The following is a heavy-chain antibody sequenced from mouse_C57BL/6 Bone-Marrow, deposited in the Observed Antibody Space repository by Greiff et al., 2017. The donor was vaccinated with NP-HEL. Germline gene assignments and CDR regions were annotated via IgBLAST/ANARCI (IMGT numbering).Heavy chain of an antibody. V-gene: IGHV1-53*01. CDR2: INPNNGGT. Sequence: QVQLQQPGTELVKPGASVKLSCKASGYTFTSYWMHWLKQRPGQGLEWIGNINPNNGGTNDNEKFKTKATLTVDKSSSTADMQLSSLTSEDSAVYDCARDSGYAFDYWGQGTTLTVSS. D-gene: IGHD3-2*02. CDR3: ARDSGYAFDY. CDR1: GYTFTSYW. J-gene: IGHJ2*01.